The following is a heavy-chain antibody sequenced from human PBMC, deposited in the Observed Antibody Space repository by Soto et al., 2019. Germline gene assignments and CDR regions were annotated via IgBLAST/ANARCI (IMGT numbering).Heavy chain of an antibody. D-gene: IGHD6-19*01. V-gene: IGHV3-21*01. CDR3: ARDTAAVAGTYPYYYGMDV. CDR2: ISSSSSYI. Sequence: GGSLRLCCAASGFTFSSYSMNWVRQAPGKGLEWVSSISSSSSYIYYADSVKGRFTISRDNAKNSLHLQMNSLRAEDTAVYYCARDTAAVAGTYPYYYGMDVWGQGTTVTVSS. CDR1: GFTFSSYS. J-gene: IGHJ6*02.